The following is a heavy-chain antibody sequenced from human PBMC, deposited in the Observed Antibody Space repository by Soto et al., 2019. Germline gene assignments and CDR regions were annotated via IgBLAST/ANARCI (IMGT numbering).Heavy chain of an antibody. CDR3: ARLRELRYFDQVAYFDY. CDR2: IYYSGST. Sequence: PSETLSLTCTVSGGSISSGGYYWSWIRRHPGKGLEWIGYIYYSGSTYYNPSLKSRVTISVDTSKNQFSLKLSSVTAADTAVYYCARLRELRYFDQVAYFDYWGQGTLVTVSS. D-gene: IGHD3-9*01. CDR1: GGSISSGGYY. V-gene: IGHV4-31*03. J-gene: IGHJ4*02.